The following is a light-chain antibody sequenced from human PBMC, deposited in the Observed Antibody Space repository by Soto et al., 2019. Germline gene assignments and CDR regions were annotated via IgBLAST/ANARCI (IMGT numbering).Light chain of an antibody. V-gene: IGLV2-8*01. CDR1: SSDVGAYNY. CDR2: EVS. CDR3: SSYAGSNIVV. Sequence: QSALTQPASVSGSPGQSITISCTGTSSDVGAYNYVSWYQQHPGKAPKLMIYEVSNRPSGVPDRFSGSKSGNTASLTVSGLQAEHEADYYCSSYAGSNIVVFGGGTQLTVL. J-gene: IGLJ2*01.